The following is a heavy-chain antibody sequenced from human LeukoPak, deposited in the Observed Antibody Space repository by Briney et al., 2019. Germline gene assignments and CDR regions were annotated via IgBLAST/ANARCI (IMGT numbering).Heavy chain of an antibody. CDR3: AKTRGTYCSSTSCLAPIFDY. Sequence: GGSLRLSCAASGFTFDDYAMHWVRQAPGKGLEWVSGISWNSGSIGYADSVKGRFTISRDNAKNSLYLQMNSLRAEDTALYYCAKTRGTYCSSTSCLAPIFDYWGQGTLVTVSS. D-gene: IGHD2-2*01. CDR1: GFTFDDYA. CDR2: ISWNSGSI. V-gene: IGHV3-9*01. J-gene: IGHJ4*02.